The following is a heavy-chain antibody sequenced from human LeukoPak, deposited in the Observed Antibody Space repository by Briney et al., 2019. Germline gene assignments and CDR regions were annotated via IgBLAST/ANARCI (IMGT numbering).Heavy chain of an antibody. Sequence: PSETLSLTCTVSGGSINGYYWSWIRQPPGKGPEWIGYIYYSGSTIYNPSLKSRITISVDTSKNQYSLKLSSVTAAETAVYYCARHRISVSGPGCAFDIWGQGTMVTVSS. CDR3: ARHRISVSGPGCAFDI. CDR2: IYYSGST. J-gene: IGHJ3*02. CDR1: GGSINGYY. D-gene: IGHD6-19*01. V-gene: IGHV4-59*08.